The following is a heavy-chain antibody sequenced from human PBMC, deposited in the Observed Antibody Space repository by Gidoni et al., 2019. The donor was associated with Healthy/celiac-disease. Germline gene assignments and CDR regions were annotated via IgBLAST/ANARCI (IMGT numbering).Heavy chain of an antibody. D-gene: IGHD1-26*01. CDR3: AKDISGRRPDY. Sequence: EVQLVESGGGLVQPGRSLRLSCAASGSTFDDYAMHWVRQAPGKGLEWVSGISWNSGSIGYADSVKGRFTISRDNAKNSLYLQMNSLRAEDTALYYCAKDISGRRPDYWGQGTLVTVSS. J-gene: IGHJ4*02. CDR2: ISWNSGSI. V-gene: IGHV3-9*01. CDR1: GSTFDDYA.